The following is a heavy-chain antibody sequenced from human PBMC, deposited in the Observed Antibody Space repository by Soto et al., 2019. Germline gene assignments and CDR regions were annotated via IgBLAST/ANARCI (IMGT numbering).Heavy chain of an antibody. D-gene: IGHD3-10*01. CDR3: AKGGLYGSGSYNDYYCYMDV. J-gene: IGHJ6*03. Sequence: EVQLSESGGGLVQPGGSLRLSCVASGFTFSSYAMSWARQAPGKGLEWVSSISGSGVSTYYTDSVKALFTISRDNSKNTMYLQMNSLGAEDAALYYCAKGGLYGSGSYNDYYCYMDVWGKGTTVTVSS. CDR1: GFTFSSYA. CDR2: ISGSGVST. V-gene: IGHV3-23*01.